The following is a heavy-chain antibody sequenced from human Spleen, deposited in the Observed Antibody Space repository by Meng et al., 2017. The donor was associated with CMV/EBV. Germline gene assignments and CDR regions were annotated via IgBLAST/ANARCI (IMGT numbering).Heavy chain of an antibody. CDR1: GFTFSSYA. Sequence: GGSLRLSCAASGFTFSSYAMHWVRQAPGKGLEWVAVISYDGSNKYYADSVKGRFTISRDNSKNTLYLQMNSLRAEDTAVYYCAKSLSLSIAWYSSSSDYYCYGMDVWGQGTTVTVSS. J-gene: IGHJ6*02. CDR3: AKSLSLSIAWYSSSSDYYCYGMDV. CDR2: ISYDGSNK. V-gene: IGHV3-30-3*02. D-gene: IGHD6-6*01.